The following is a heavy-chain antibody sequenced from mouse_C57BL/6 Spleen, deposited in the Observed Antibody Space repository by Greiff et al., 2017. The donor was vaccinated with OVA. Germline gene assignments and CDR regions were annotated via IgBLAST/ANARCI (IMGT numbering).Heavy chain of an antibody. CDR2: INPSNGGT. Sequence: QVQLQQPGTELVKPGASVKLSCKASGYTFTSYWMHWVKQRPGQGLEWIGNINPSNGGTNYNEKFKGKATLTVDKSSSTAYMQLSSLTSEDSAVYYCARITTVVARWFADWGKGTLVTVSA. CDR1: GYTFTSYW. J-gene: IGHJ3*01. V-gene: IGHV1-53*01. D-gene: IGHD1-1*01. CDR3: ARITTVVARWFAD.